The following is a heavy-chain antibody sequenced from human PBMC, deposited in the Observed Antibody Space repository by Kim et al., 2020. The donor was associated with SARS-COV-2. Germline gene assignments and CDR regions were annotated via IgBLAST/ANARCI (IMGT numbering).Heavy chain of an antibody. CDR2: ISGYNGNT. CDR3: ARDACITIFGVAIAACDYFDY. V-gene: IGHV1-18*01. CDR1: GYTFTSYG. Sequence: ASVKVSCKASGYTFTSYGISWVRQAPGQGLEWMGWISGYNGNTNYAQKLQGRVTMTTDTSTSTAYMELRSLRSDDTAVYYCARDACITIFGVAIAACDYFDYWGQGTLVTVSS. J-gene: IGHJ4*02. D-gene: IGHD3-3*01.